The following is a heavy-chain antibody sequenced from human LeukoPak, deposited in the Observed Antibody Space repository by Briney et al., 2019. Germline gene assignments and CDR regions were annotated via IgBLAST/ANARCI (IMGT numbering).Heavy chain of an antibody. CDR1: GGSISSGSYY. J-gene: IGHJ5*02. Sequence: SETLSLTCTVSGGSISSGSYYWNWIRQPDGKGLEGIGRIYTSGSTNYNPSLKSRVTISVDTSKNQFSLKLSSVTAADTAVYYCSRVYCGGDCYQFDPWGQGTLVTVSS. D-gene: IGHD2-21*02. CDR2: IYTSGST. CDR3: SRVYCGGDCYQFDP. V-gene: IGHV4-61*02.